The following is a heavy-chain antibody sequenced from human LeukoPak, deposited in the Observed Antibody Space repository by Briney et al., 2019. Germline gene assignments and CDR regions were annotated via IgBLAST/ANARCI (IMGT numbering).Heavy chain of an antibody. D-gene: IGHD5-18*01. CDR2: MYYSGNT. Sequence: SETLSLTCTVSGGSVSSSNYYWGWIRQPPGKGLEWIGSMYYSGNTDYNPSLKSRVTISVDTSKNQFSLKLSSVTAADTAVYYCARVDTAMADYYYYGMDVWGQGTTVTVSS. CDR3: ARVDTAMADYYYYGMDV. CDR1: GGSVSSSNYY. V-gene: IGHV4-39*07. J-gene: IGHJ6*02.